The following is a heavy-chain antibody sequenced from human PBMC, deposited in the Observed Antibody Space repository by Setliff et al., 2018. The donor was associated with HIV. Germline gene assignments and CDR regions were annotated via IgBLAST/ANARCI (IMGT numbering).Heavy chain of an antibody. Sequence: GASVKVSCKASGGTFSSHPISWVRQAPGQGLEWMGGIIPIFDTSNYAQKFLGRVTMTTDISTSTAYMELRSLRSADSAVYYCARVPVSNYYYYMDVWGKGTTVTVSS. J-gene: IGHJ6*03. CDR2: IIPIFDTS. CDR3: ARVPVSNYYYYMDV. CDR1: GGTFSSHP. V-gene: IGHV1-69*05.